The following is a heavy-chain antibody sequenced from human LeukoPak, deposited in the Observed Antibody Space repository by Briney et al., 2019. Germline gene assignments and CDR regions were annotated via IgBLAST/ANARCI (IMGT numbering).Heavy chain of an antibody. V-gene: IGHV4-34*01. CDR1: GGSFSGYS. CDR3: ARGRGCSGGSCYSSYYYYYMDV. D-gene: IGHD2-15*01. Sequence: SSETLSLTCAVYGGSFSGYSWSWIRQPPGKGLEWIGEINHSGSTNYNPSLKSRVTISVDTSKNQFSLKLSSVTAADTAVYYCARGRGCSGGSCYSSYYYYYMDVWGKGTTVTVSS. CDR2: INHSGST. J-gene: IGHJ6*03.